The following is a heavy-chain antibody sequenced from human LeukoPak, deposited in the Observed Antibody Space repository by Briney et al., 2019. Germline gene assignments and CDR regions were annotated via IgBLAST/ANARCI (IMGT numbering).Heavy chain of an antibody. CDR3: ATDGRSSGWYGFDY. CDR2: ITSPVGRM. J-gene: IGHJ4*02. V-gene: IGHV3-21*01. CDR1: GFTFSTYS. D-gene: IGHD6-19*01. Sequence: GGSLRLSCAASGFTFSTYSMNWVRQAPGKGLEWVSSITSPVGRMYYADSLKGRITISRDNARSTLYLQMNSLRAENTAVYYCATDGRSSGWYGFDYWGQGILVTVSS.